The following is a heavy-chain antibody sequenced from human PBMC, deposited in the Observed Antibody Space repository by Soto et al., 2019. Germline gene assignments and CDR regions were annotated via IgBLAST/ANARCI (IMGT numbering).Heavy chain of an antibody. D-gene: IGHD6-13*01. CDR3: ARYKGAAAGTAYYSYGMDV. CDR2: LIPIFGTA. J-gene: IGHJ6*02. Sequence: QVQLVQSGAEVKKPGSAVKVSCKASGGTFSSYAISWVRQAPGQGLEWMGGLIPIFGTANYAQKFQGRVTITADESTRTDYMELSSLRSEDTAVYYCARYKGAAAGTAYYSYGMDVWGQGTTVTVSS. CDR1: GGTFSSYA. V-gene: IGHV1-69*01.